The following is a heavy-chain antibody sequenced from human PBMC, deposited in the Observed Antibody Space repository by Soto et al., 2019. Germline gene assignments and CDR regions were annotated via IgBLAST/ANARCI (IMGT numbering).Heavy chain of an antibody. V-gene: IGHV4-34*01. Sequence: PSETLSLTCAVYGGSFSGYYWSWIRQPPGKGLEWIGEINHSGSTNYNPSLKSRVTISVDTSKNQFSLELSSVTAADTAVYYCARGRGRYCSSTSCIRGGWFDPWGQGTLVTVSS. CDR1: GGSFSGYY. D-gene: IGHD2-2*01. CDR2: INHSGST. CDR3: ARGRGRYCSSTSCIRGGWFDP. J-gene: IGHJ5*02.